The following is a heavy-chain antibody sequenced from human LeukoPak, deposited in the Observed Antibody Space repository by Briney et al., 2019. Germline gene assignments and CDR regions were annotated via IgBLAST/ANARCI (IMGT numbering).Heavy chain of an antibody. CDR3: ARDWMDSSSWFRWYFDL. CDR2: IYASGST. J-gene: IGHJ2*01. V-gene: IGHV4-4*07. CDR1: GSSFSSSY. D-gene: IGHD6-13*01. Sequence: SETLSLTCTVSGSSFSSSYWSWIRQPAGKGLEWIGRIYASGSTNYNPSFKSRITMSVDASKNHFSLNLSSVTAADTAVYYCARDWMDSSSWFRWYFDLWGRGTLVIVSS.